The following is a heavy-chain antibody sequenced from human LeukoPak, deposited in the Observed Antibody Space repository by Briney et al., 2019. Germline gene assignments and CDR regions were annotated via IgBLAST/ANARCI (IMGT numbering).Heavy chain of an antibody. CDR1: GGTFNTYV. CDR2: IIPIFGTP. D-gene: IGHD3-9*01. J-gene: IGHJ6*03. Sequence: ASVKVSCKASGGTFNTYVFSWVRQAPGQGLEWMGGIIPIFGTPNYAQKFQGRVTITTDKSTTTAYMELSSLRSEDMAVYYCAKDNTFDWLLSLNPTYYMDVWGKGTTVTVSS. CDR3: AKDNTFDWLLSLNPTYYMDV. V-gene: IGHV1-69*05.